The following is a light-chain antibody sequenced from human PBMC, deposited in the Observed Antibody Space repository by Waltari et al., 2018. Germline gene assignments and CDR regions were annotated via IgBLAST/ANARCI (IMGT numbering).Light chain of an antibody. CDR2: SNS. CDR1: GSNIGSNT. Sequence: QSVLTQPPSASGTPGQRVTISCSGSGSNIGSNTVNWYQQLPGTAPKLLIYSNSPRPSGVPDRFSGSKSGTSASLAISGLQSEDEADYYCAAWDDSLNGPDWVFGGGTKLTVL. CDR3: AAWDDSLNGPDWV. V-gene: IGLV1-44*01. J-gene: IGLJ3*02.